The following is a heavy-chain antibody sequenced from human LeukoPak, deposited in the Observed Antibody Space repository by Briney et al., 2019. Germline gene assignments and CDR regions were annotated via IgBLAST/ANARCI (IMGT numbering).Heavy chain of an antibody. D-gene: IGHD2-15*01. J-gene: IGHJ6*03. Sequence: ASVKVSCKASGYTFISYGISWVRQAPGQGLEWMGWISAYNGNTNYAQKLQGRVTMTTDTSTSTAYMELRSLRSDDTAVYYCARTPIPNYYYYYMDVWGKGTTVTVSS. CDR2: ISAYNGNT. CDR1: GYTFISYG. V-gene: IGHV1-18*01. CDR3: ARTPIPNYYYYYMDV.